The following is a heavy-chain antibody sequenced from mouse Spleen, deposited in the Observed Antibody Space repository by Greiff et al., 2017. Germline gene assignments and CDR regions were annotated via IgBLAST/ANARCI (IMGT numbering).Heavy chain of an antibody. V-gene: IGHV2-6-2*01. CDR1: GFSLTSYG. CDR2: IWSDGST. J-gene: IGHJ1*01. Sequence: VKVVESGPDLVAPSQSLSITCTVSGFSLTSYGVHWVRQPPGKGLEWLVVIWSDGSTTYNSALKSRLSISKDNSKSQVFLKMNSLQTDDTAMYYCARHGYYGSSSYWYFDVWGAGTTVTVSS. CDR3: ARHGYYGSSSYWYFDV. D-gene: IGHD1-1*01.